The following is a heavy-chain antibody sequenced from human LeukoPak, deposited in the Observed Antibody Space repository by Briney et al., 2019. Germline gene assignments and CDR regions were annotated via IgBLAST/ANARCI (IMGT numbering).Heavy chain of an antibody. V-gene: IGHV3-23*01. CDR1: GFTFSSYS. CDR2: ISGSGPST. CDR3: AKDVGKWESLHFFDY. J-gene: IGHJ4*02. D-gene: IGHD1-26*01. Sequence: GGSLRLSCAASGFTFSSYSMNWVRQAPGKGLEWASSISGSGPSTDYADSVKGRFTISRDKSKNTLYLQMNSLRGDDTAVYYCAKDVGKWESLHFFDYWGQGTLVAVSS.